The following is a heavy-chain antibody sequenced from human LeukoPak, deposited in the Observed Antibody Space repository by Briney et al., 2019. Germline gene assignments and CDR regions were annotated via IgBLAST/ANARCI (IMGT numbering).Heavy chain of an antibody. V-gene: IGHV3-7*04. D-gene: IGHD6-6*01. CDR1: GFTFRSYW. CDR3: ARDVTYRSSDY. J-gene: IGHJ4*02. CDR2: INQDGSEK. Sequence: PGGSLRLSCAASGFTFRSYWMSWVRQTPGKGLEWVANINQDGSEKYYVDSVKGRFTVSRDNATNSLYLQINSLRAEDTAVYYCARDVTYRSSDYWGQGILVTVSS.